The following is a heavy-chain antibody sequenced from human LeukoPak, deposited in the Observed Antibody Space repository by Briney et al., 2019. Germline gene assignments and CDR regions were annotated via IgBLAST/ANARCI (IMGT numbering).Heavy chain of an antibody. CDR3: ARGGYGGGGY. Sequence: GGSLRLSCAASGFTFSSYSMNWVRQAPGKGLEWVSSIGSSSSYIYYADSVKGRFTISRDNAKNSLYLQMNSLRAEDTAVYYCARGGYGGGGYWGQGTLVTVSS. V-gene: IGHV3-21*01. D-gene: IGHD4-23*01. J-gene: IGHJ4*02. CDR1: GFTFSSYS. CDR2: IGSSSSYI.